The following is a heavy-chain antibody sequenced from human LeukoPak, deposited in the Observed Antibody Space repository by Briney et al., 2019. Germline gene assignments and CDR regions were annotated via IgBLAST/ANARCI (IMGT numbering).Heavy chain of an antibody. J-gene: IGHJ3*02. Sequence: GGSLRLSCAASGFTFSSYAMSWVRRAPGKGLEWVSAISGSGGSTYYADSVKGRFTISRDNSKNTLYLQMNSLRAEDTAVYYCAKDGSYHDKSGAFDIWGQGTMVTVSS. CDR1: GFTFSSYA. CDR2: ISGSGGST. D-gene: IGHD1-26*01. CDR3: AKDGSYHDKSGAFDI. V-gene: IGHV3-23*01.